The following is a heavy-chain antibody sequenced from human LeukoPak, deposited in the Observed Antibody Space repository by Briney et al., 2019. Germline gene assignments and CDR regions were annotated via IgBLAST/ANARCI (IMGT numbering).Heavy chain of an antibody. CDR2: IDWDDDK. CDR3: ARIRLDYGGNPVYYFDY. D-gene: IGHD4-23*01. Sequence: TLSLTCTVSGGSISSYYWSWIRQPPGKALEWLARIDWDDDKYYSTSLKTRLTISKDTSKNQVVLTMTNMDPVDTATYYCARIRLDYGGNPVYYFDYWGQGTLVTVSS. CDR1: GGSISSYYW. J-gene: IGHJ4*02. V-gene: IGHV2-70*11.